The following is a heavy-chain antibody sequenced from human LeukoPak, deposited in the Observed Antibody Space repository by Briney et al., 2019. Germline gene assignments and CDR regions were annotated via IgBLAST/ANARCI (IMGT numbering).Heavy chain of an antibody. Sequence: GESLKISCKGSGYSFTSYWIAWVRQMPGTGLECMGIIYPGDSDTRYSPSFQGQVTISADKSISTAYLQWSSLKASDTAMYYCARPDGSWYAAMDVWGKGTTVTVSS. V-gene: IGHV5-51*01. J-gene: IGHJ6*03. CDR3: ARPDGSWYAAMDV. CDR2: IYPGDSDT. D-gene: IGHD6-13*01. CDR1: GYSFTSYW.